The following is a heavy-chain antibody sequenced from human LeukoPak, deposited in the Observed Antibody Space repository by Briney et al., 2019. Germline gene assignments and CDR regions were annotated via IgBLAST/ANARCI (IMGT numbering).Heavy chain of an antibody. D-gene: IGHD3-9*01. CDR1: GSPFTSYW. V-gene: IGHV5-51*01. J-gene: IGHJ4*02. CDR2: IYPGDSDT. CDR3: ARHGGYDILTGYCDY. Sequence: GGSLEISCQGSGSPFTSYWIGWARQLPGKGLEWMGIIYPGDSDTRYSPSFKGQVPIPADKSISTASLQWSSLKASDTAMYYCARHGGYDILTGYCDYWGQGTLVTVSS.